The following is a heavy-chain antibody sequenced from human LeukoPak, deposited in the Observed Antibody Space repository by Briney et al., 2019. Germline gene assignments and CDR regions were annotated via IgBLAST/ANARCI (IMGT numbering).Heavy chain of an antibody. J-gene: IGHJ4*02. V-gene: IGHV3-7*01. CDR3: AKLAKYFYGSETYYFFEH. CDR1: GFIFITYW. CDR2: INQDGTEK. Sequence: GGSLRLSCAASGFIFITYWMGWVRQAPGKGLEGVANINQDGTEKYYVDSVKGRFTISRDNAKNSLYLLMNSLRVEDTAVYYCAKLAKYFYGSETYYFFEHWGQGTPVTASS. D-gene: IGHD3-10*01.